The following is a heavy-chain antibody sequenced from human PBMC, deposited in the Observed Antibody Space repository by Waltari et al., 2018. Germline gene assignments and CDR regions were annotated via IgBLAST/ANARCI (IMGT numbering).Heavy chain of an antibody. J-gene: IGHJ4*02. CDR1: GFTFSSYG. CDR2: IWYDGSNK. V-gene: IGHV3-33*01. CDR3: ATWRWGQSEFDY. Sequence: QVQLVESGGGVVQPGRSLRLSCAASGFTFSSYGMHWVRQAPGKGLEWVAVIWYDGSNKYYADSVKGRFTISRDNSKNTLYLQMNSLRAEDTAVYYWATWRWGQSEFDYWGQGTLVTVSS. D-gene: IGHD7-27*01.